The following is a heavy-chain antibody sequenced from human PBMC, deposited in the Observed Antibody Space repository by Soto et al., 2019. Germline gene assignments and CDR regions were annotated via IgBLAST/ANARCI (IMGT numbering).Heavy chain of an antibody. CDR3: ARVGDCTNGVCYIDNYYYYGMDV. V-gene: IGHV1-18*04. D-gene: IGHD2-8*01. Sequence: QVQLVQSGAEVKKPGASVKVSCKASGYTFTSYGISWVRQAPGQVLEWMGWISAYNGNTNYAQKLQGRVTMTTDPSTSTAYMELRILRSDDTAVYYCARVGDCTNGVCYIDNYYYYGMDVWGQGTTVTVSS. CDR1: GYTFTSYG. CDR2: ISAYNGNT. J-gene: IGHJ6*02.